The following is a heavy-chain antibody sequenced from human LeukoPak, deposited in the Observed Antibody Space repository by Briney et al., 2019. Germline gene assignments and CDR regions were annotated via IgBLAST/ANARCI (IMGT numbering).Heavy chain of an antibody. Sequence: GGSLRLSCAASGFTFSSYCMNWVRQAPGKGLEWVSSISSSSSYIYYADSVKGRFTISRDNSKNTLYLQMNSLRAEDSAVYYCAIVGLPYYFDYWGQGTLVTISS. J-gene: IGHJ4*02. CDR2: ISSSSSYI. D-gene: IGHD2-21*02. V-gene: IGHV3-21*04. CDR3: AIVGLPYYFDY. CDR1: GFTFSSYC.